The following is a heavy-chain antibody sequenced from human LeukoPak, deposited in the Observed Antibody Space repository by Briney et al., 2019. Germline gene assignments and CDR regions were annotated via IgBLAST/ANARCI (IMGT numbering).Heavy chain of an antibody. CDR2: IYYSGST. J-gene: IGHJ4*02. V-gene: IGHV4-59*01. Sequence: SETLSLTCTVSGGSISSYYWSWIRQPPGKGLEWIGYIYYSGSTNYNPSLKSRVTISVDTSKNQFSLKLSSVTAADTAVYYCARAHQESALDYWGQGTLVTVSS. CDR1: GGSISSYY. CDR3: ARAHQESALDY.